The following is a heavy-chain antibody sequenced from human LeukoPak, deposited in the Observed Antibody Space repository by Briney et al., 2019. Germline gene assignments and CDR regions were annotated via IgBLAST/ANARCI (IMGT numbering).Heavy chain of an antibody. CDR3: AIDPNWGTHS. D-gene: IGHD7-27*01. J-gene: IGHJ4*02. CDR2: IGNNGGGI. Sequence: GGSLRLPCAASGFTFSTYTMYWVRHPPGKRLEWVSIIGNNGGGIHYADSVRGRFTISRDNSKNALYLQMNSLRVEDTAVYYCAIDPNWGTHSWGQGVLVTVPS. CDR1: GFTFSTYT. V-gene: IGHV3-23*01.